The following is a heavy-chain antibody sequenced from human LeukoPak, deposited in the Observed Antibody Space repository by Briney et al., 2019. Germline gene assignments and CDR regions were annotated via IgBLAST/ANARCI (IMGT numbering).Heavy chain of an antibody. CDR3: ARLRDYYDSSGYLTPHYWFDP. Sequence: SETLSLTCSVSGVSMSTYFWSWIRQPPGKGLEWLAFIHYTGETNYNPSLRSRLTISVDTSKNQFSLKLSSVTAADTAVYYCARLRDYYDSSGYLTPHYWFDPWGQGTLVTVSS. D-gene: IGHD3-22*01. V-gene: IGHV4-59*08. CDR2: IHYTGET. CDR1: GVSMSTYF. J-gene: IGHJ5*02.